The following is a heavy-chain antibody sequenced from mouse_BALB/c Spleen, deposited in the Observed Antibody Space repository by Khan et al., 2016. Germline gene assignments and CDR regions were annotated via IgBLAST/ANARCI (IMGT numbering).Heavy chain of an antibody. CDR1: GFTFNSFG. CDR3: GRGDY. V-gene: IGHV5-17*02. Sequence: EVELVESGGGLVQPGGSRKLSCAASGFTFNSFGMHWVRQAPEKGLEWVAFISSGSSATYYADTLKGRVTISRDNPKNTPFLQMTSLRCEDTTMYYCGRGDYWGQGTTLTVSS. J-gene: IGHJ2*01. CDR2: ISSGSSAT.